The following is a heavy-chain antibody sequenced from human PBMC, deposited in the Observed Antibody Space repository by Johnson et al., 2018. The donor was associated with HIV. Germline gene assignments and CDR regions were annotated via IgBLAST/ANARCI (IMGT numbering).Heavy chain of an antibody. CDR1: GFTFDDYA. D-gene: IGHD1-26*01. J-gene: IGHJ3*02. Sequence: VHLVESGGRVVRPGGSLRLSCVASGFTFDDYAMPWVRQAPGKGLEWVSGISWNSGRIGYADSVKGRFTISRDNAKNSLYLQMNSLRAEDTALYYCARGATRYKTDGSKYDGAFDIWGQGTMVTVSS. V-gene: IGHV3-9*01. CDR2: ISWNSGRI. CDR3: ARGATRYKTDGSKYDGAFDI.